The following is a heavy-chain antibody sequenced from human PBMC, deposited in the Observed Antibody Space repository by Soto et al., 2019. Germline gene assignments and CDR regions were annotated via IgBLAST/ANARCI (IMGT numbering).Heavy chain of an antibody. V-gene: IGHV4-31*03. Sequence: QVQLQESGPGLVKPSQTLSLTCTVSGGSISSGGYYWSWIRQHPGKGLEWIGYIYYSGSTYYNPSLKSRVTISVDPSKNPLCLKLSSVTAADAAVYYGAGVEDVTAGWRSYYTVFDYWGQGTLVTVSS. D-gene: IGHD3-10*01. J-gene: IGHJ4*02. CDR2: IYYSGST. CDR1: GGSISSGGYY. CDR3: AGVEDVTAGWRSYYTVFDY.